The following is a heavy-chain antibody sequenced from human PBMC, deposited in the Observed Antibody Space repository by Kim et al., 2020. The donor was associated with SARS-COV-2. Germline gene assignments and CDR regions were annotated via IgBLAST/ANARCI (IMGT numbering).Heavy chain of an antibody. J-gene: IGHJ6*02. Sequence: GGSLRLSSAASGFPFSNAWMSWVRQAPGKGLEWVGRIKSKTDGGTTDYAAPVKGRFTISRDDSKNTLYLQMNSLKTEDTAVYYCTTLLRYFDWLAVKYYYYGMDVWGQGTTVTVSS. CDR2: IKSKTDGGTT. D-gene: IGHD3-9*01. V-gene: IGHV3-15*01. CDR1: GFPFSNAW. CDR3: TTLLRYFDWLAVKYYYYGMDV.